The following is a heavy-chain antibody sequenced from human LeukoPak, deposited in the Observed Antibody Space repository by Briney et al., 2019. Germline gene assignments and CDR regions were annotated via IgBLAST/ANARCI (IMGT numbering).Heavy chain of an antibody. D-gene: IGHD6-19*01. J-gene: IGHJ4*02. V-gene: IGHV3-21*01. Sequence: GGSLRLSCAASGFTFSNAWMSWVRQAPGKGLEWVSFISTSSSYIYYADSVRGRFTISRDNAKNSLYLQMNSLRAEDTAVYYCARQQWLDGAYYFDYWGQGTLVTVSS. CDR3: ARQQWLDGAYYFDY. CDR2: ISTSSSYI. CDR1: GFTFSNAW.